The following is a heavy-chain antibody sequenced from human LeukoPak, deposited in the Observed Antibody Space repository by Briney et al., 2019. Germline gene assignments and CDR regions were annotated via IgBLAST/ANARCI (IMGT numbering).Heavy chain of an antibody. D-gene: IGHD3-10*01. J-gene: IGHJ5*02. Sequence: GGSLRLSCAASGFPFSNYAMSWVRQAPGKGLEWVSVLNARATSPHYADSVKGRFTISRDNSKNTLYLQMDRLRAEDTAVYYCAKEAWFGELALDRWGQGTQVTVSS. CDR2: LNARATSP. V-gene: IGHV3-23*01. CDR3: AKEAWFGELALDR. CDR1: GFPFSNYA.